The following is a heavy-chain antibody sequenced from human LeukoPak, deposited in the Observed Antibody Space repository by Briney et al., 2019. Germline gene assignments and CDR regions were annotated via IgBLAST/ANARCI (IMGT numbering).Heavy chain of an antibody. V-gene: IGHV1-58*01. CDR1: GFTFTSSA. CDR2: IVVGSGNT. D-gene: IGHD1-26*01. Sequence: PVKVSCKASGFTFTSSAVQWVRQARGQRLEWIGWIVVGSGNTNYAQKFQERVTITRDMSTSTAYMELSSLRSEDTAVYYCAADAIVGGFGHDAFDIWGQGTMVTVSS. CDR3: AADAIVGGFGHDAFDI. J-gene: IGHJ3*02.